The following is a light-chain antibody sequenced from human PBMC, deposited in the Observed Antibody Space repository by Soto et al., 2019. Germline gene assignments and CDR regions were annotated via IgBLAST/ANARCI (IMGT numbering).Light chain of an antibody. V-gene: IGKV1-39*01. Sequence: DIQMTQSPASLSASVGDRVTITCQASQSSSKYLNWYQLKPGKAPKLLIYAASSLQSGVPSRFSGSGSGTDFTLTISSLQPEDYATYFCQQSYTTSPLTFGGGTKVDVK. CDR2: AAS. CDR3: QQSYTTSPLT. CDR1: QSSSKY. J-gene: IGKJ4*01.